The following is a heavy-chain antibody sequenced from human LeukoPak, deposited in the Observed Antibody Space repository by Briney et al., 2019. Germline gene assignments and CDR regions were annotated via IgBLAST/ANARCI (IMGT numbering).Heavy chain of an antibody. CDR2: IYVDVAT. CDR3: AKVGKNYVFDY. Sequence: PSETLSLTCTVSGASVTTYHWSWIRQPAGKGLEWIGRIYVDVATNYNSSLKSRVTMSVDRSKNQFSLKLDSLNAADTAVYYCAKVGKNYVFDYWGQGTLVTVSS. D-gene: IGHD3-10*02. J-gene: IGHJ4*02. CDR1: GASVTTYH. V-gene: IGHV4-4*07.